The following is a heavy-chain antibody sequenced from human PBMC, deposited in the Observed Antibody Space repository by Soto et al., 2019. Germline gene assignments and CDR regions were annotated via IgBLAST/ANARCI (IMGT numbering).Heavy chain of an antibody. CDR1: SGSISSTIYS. J-gene: IGHJ6*02. Sequence: SETLSLTCTVSSGSISSTIYSWDWIRQPPGKGLEWIGSIFYSGSTYYNPSLKSRVTISVDTSKNQFSLTLTSVTAADTAVYYCARQGPYGMDVWGQGTTVTVSS. V-gene: IGHV4-39*01. CDR2: IFYSGST. CDR3: ARQGPYGMDV.